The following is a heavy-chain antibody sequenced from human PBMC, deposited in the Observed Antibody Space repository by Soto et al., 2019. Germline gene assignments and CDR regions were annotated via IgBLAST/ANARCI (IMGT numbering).Heavy chain of an antibody. J-gene: IGHJ5*02. CDR2: ISSSSSTI. CDR3: ARDLWGWSEIAIINWFEP. V-gene: IGHV3-48*02. Sequence: GGSLRLSCAASGFTFSSYSMNWVRQAPGKGLEWVSYISSSSSTIYYADSVKGRFTISRDNAKNSLYLQMNSLRDEDTAVYYCARDLWGWSEIAIINWFEPWGQGTLVNLSS. CDR1: GFTFSSYS. D-gene: IGHD7-27*01.